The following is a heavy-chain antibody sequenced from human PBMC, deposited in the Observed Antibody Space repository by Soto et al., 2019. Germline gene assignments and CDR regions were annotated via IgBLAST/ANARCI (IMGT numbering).Heavy chain of an antibody. CDR3: ARDAYSNDYYGMDV. V-gene: IGHV3-48*01. J-gene: IGHJ6*02. D-gene: IGHD4-4*01. Sequence: PGGSLRLSCAASGFTFSRYSMNWVRQAPGKGLEWVSYISSSSNSIYYADSVKGRFTISRDNAKNSLHLQMNSLRAEDTAVYYCARDAYSNDYYGMDVWGQGTTVTVSS. CDR1: GFTFSRYS. CDR2: ISSSSNSI.